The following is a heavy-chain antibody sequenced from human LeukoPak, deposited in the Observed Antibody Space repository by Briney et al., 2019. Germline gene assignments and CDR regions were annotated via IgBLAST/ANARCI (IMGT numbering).Heavy chain of an antibody. V-gene: IGHV3-30-3*01. CDR3: AREGYYGSGSPPSLYFDY. J-gene: IGHJ4*02. D-gene: IGHD3-10*01. Sequence: GGSLRLSCAASGFTFRNYVIHWVRQAPGKGLEWVAVTSSDLNVKLYADSVKGRFTISRDNSRSTLYLQMNSLRPEDTAIYYYAREGYYGSGSPPSLYFDYWGQGTLVTVSS. CDR1: GFTFRNYV. CDR2: TSSDLNVK.